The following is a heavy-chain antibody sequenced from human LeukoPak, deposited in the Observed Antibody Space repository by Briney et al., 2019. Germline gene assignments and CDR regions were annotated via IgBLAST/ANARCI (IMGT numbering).Heavy chain of an antibody. Sequence: GGSLRLSCAASGFSFISYGMHWVRQAPGKGLEWVGVLSDDGRSKDYADSVKGRFTISRDNSKDTLYLQMNSLRDEDTAVYYCAKRPSDYGDYVSYFDYWGQGTLVTVPS. CDR3: AKRPSDYGDYVSYFDY. CDR2: LSDDGRSK. D-gene: IGHD4-17*01. V-gene: IGHV3-30*18. CDR1: GFSFISYG. J-gene: IGHJ4*02.